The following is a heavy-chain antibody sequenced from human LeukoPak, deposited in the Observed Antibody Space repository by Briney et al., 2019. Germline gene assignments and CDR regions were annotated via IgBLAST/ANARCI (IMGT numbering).Heavy chain of an antibody. D-gene: IGHD4-17*01. J-gene: IGHJ4*02. V-gene: IGHV4-38-2*02. CDR3: ARMARGPGGGDLDY. CDR2: IYHSGST. Sequence: SETLSLTCTVSGYSISSGYYWGCIRQPPGKGLEWIGSIYHSGSTYYNPSLKSRFTISVDTSKNQFSLKLSSVTAADTAVYYCARMARGPGGGDLDYWGQGTLVTVSS. CDR1: GYSISSGYY.